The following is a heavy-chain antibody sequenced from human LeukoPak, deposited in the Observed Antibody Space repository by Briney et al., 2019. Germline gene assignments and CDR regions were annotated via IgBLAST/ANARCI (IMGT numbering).Heavy chain of an antibody. CDR1: GFTFDDYA. CDR2: ISGDGGST. J-gene: IGHJ4*02. V-gene: IGHV3-43*02. CDR3: AKDSRLQLWDYFDY. Sequence: SGGSLRLSCAASGFTFDDYAMHWVRQAPGKGLEWVSLISGDGGSTYYADSVKGRFTISRDNSKNTLYLQMNSLRAEDTAVYYCAKDSRLQLWDYFDYWGQGTLVTVSS. D-gene: IGHD5-18*01.